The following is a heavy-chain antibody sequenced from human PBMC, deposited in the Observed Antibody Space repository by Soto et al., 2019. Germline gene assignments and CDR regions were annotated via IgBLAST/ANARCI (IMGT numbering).Heavy chain of an antibody. J-gene: IGHJ4*02. Sequence: SETLSLTCTVSGGSISSGDYYWSWIRQPPGKGLEWIGYIYYSGSTYYNPSLKSRVTISVDTSKNQFSLKLSPVTAADTAVYYCAGACSSTSCYPLPLDYWGQGTLVTVSS. CDR1: GGSISSGDYY. CDR3: AGACSSTSCYPLPLDY. D-gene: IGHD2-2*01. V-gene: IGHV4-30-4*01. CDR2: IYYSGST.